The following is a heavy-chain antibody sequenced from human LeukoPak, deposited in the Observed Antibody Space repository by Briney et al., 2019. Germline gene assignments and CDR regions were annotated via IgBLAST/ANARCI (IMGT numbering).Heavy chain of an antibody. CDR3: ARYVVYGSGTYYFDY. V-gene: IGHV4-39*01. D-gene: IGHD3-10*01. J-gene: IGHJ4*02. CDR1: GGSIRSSNYC. CDR2: ITYGGST. Sequence: PSETLSLTCTVSGGSIRSSNYCWSWIRQPPGKELEWIASITYGGSTYYNPSLKSQVTISVDTSKNQFSLRLNSVTAADTAVYFCARYVVYGSGTYYFDYWGQGPLVTVSS.